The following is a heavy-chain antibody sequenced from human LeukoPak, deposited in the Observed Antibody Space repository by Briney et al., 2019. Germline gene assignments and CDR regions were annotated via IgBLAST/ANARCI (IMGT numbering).Heavy chain of an antibody. V-gene: IGHV5-51*01. J-gene: IGHJ4*02. CDR1: GYSFTSYW. CDR3: ARPWGFPVSYCSGGXCYSEFDY. Sequence: GEPLQISCKGAGYSFTSYWIGWVRQMPGKGLEWMGIIYPGDSNTRYSPSFQGQDTISAAKSISTAYLQWSSLKDSDTAMYYCARPWGFPVSYCSGGXCYSEFDYWGQGTLVTVSS. CDR2: IYPGDSNT. D-gene: IGHD2-15*01.